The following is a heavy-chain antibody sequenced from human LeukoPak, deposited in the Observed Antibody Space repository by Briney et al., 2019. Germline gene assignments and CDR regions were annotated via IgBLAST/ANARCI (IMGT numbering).Heavy chain of an antibody. V-gene: IGHV3-48*04. CDR3: ARGHCSSTSYLHFGDLDQDY. D-gene: IGHD2-2*01. CDR2: ISSSSSTI. J-gene: IGHJ4*02. CDR1: GFTFSSYS. Sequence: GGSLRLSCAASGFTFSSYSMNWVRQAPGKGLEWVSYISSSSSTIYYADSVKGRFTISRDNAKNSLYLQMNSLRAEDTAVYYCARGHCSSTSYLHFGDLDQDYWGQGTLVTVSS.